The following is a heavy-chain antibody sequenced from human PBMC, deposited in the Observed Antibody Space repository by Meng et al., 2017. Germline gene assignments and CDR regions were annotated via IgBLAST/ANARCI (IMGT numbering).Heavy chain of an antibody. CDR1: GGNFSSYA. CDR3: ARDYGDYAWIAKRWFDP. D-gene: IGHD4-17*01. Sequence: QGRLGQSGAEVKKPGSSVKVSCKASGGNFSSYAISWVRQAPGQGLEWMGGIIPIFGTANYAQKFQGRVTITADESTSTAYMELSSLRSEDTAVYYCARDYGDYAWIAKRWFDPWGQGTLVTVSS. V-gene: IGHV1-69*01. J-gene: IGHJ5*02. CDR2: IIPIFGTA.